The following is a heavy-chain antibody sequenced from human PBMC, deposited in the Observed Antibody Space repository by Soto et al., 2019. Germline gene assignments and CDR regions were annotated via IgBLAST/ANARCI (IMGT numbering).Heavy chain of an antibody. CDR2: IIPILGIA. CDR3: ARASFGDCSGGSCYS. V-gene: IGHV1-69*02. Sequence: SVKVSCKASGGTFSSYTISWVRQAPGQGLEWMGRIIPILGIANYAQKFQGRVTITADKSTSTAYMELSSLRSEDTAVYYCARASFGDCSGGSCYSGGQGTLVTVSS. J-gene: IGHJ4*02. CDR1: GGTFSSYT. D-gene: IGHD2-15*01.